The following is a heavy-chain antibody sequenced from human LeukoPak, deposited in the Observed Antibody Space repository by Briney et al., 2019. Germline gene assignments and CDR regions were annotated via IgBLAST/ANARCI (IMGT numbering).Heavy chain of an antibody. CDR1: GFTFSSYS. V-gene: IGHV3-21*04. J-gene: IGHJ6*02. Sequence: GGSLRLSCAASGFTFSSYSMNWVRQAPGKGLEWVSSISSSSSYIYYADSVKGRFTISRDNAKNTLHLQMNGLRAEDTAVYYCARGSYGMDVWGQGTTVTVSS. CDR3: ARGSYGMDV. CDR2: ISSSSSYI.